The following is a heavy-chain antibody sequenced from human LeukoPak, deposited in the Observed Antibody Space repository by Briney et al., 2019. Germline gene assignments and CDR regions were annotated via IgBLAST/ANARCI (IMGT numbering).Heavy chain of an antibody. J-gene: IGHJ4*02. CDR1: GITFSSYW. D-gene: IGHD3-3*01. V-gene: IGHV3-74*01. Sequence: PGGSLRLSCAASGITFSSYWMHWVRQAPGKGLVWVSRIKGDGSSTSYGESVEGRFTISRDNAKNTLYLQMNSLRVEDTAVYYCAGHLLVLRFLEWFNPLSGFDYWGQGTLVTVSS. CDR2: IKGDGSST. CDR3: AGHLLVLRFLEWFNPLSGFDY.